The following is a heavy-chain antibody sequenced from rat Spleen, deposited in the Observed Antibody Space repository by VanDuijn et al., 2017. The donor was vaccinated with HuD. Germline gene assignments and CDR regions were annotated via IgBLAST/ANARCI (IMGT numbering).Heavy chain of an antibody. CDR3: SGEGENSGGALAC. J-gene: IGHJ3*01. CDR1: GFSVTSYH. V-gene: IGHV2-43*01. CDR2: IWTGGST. D-gene: IGHD1-1*01. Sequence: QVQLKESGPGLVQPSQTLSLTCTVSGFSVTSYHVSWVRQPPGKGLEWMGVIWTGGSTAYNSLLKSRLSITRDISKSQVFLKMNSLQTEDTAMYLCSGEGENSGGALACWGQGTLVTVSS.